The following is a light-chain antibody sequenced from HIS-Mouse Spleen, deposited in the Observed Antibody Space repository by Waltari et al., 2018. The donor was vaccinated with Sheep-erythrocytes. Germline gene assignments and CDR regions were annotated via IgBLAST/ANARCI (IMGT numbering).Light chain of an antibody. CDR2: EVS. CDR3: SSYAGSNNWV. V-gene: IGLV2-8*01. CDR1: SSDVGGYNY. J-gene: IGLJ3*02. Sequence: QSALTRPPSASGSPGQSVTISCTGTSSDVGGYNYVSWYQQHPGKAPILMIYEVSKRPSGVPDRFSGSKSGNTASLTVSGLQAEDEADYYCSSYAGSNNWVFGGGTKLTVL.